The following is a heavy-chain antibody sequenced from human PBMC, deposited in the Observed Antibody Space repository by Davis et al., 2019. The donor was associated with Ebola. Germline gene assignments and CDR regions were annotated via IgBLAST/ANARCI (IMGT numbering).Heavy chain of an antibody. CDR2: IKQDGSEK. CDR3: ARWGLPLDY. D-gene: IGHD4-11*01. V-gene: IGHV3-7*01. CDR1: GFTFSSYW. Sequence: GESLKISCAASGFTFSSYWMSWVRQAPGKGLEWVANIKQDGSEKYYVDSVKGRFTISRDNAKNSLYLQMNSLRAEDTAVYYCARWGLPLDYWGQGTLVTVSS. J-gene: IGHJ4*02.